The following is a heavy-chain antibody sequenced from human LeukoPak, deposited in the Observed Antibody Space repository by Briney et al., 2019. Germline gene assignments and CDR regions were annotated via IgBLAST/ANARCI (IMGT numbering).Heavy chain of an antibody. D-gene: IGHD5-12*01. V-gene: IGHV4-39*01. Sequence: PSETLSLTCTVSGGSLSSRSYYWGWIRQPPGKGLEWIGSIYYSGSTYYNPSLKSRVTISVDTSKNQFSLKLSSVTAADTAVYYCARGFSGGLDYWGQGTLVTVSS. CDR3: ARGFSGGLDY. CDR2: IYYSGST. J-gene: IGHJ4*02. CDR1: GGSLSSRSYY.